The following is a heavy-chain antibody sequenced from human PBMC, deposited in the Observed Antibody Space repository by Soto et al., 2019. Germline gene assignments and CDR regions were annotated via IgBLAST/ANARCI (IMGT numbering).Heavy chain of an antibody. D-gene: IGHD4-17*01. CDR2: IIPIFGTA. Sequence: SVKVSCKASGGTFSSYAISWVRQAPGQGLERMGGIIPIFGTANYAQKFQGRVTITADESTSTAYMELSSLRSEDTAVYYCARGTYGGNAYGFDPWGQGTLVTVSS. CDR1: GGTFSSYA. J-gene: IGHJ5*02. V-gene: IGHV1-69*13. CDR3: ARGTYGGNAYGFDP.